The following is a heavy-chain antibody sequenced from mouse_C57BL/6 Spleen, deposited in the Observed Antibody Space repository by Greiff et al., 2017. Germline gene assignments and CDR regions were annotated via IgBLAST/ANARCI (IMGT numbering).Heavy chain of an antibody. Sequence: VQLQQSGPELVKPGASVKISCKASGYSFTGYYMNWVKQSPEKSLEWIGEINPSTGGTTYNQKFKAKATLTVDKSSSTAYMQLKSLTSEDSAVYYCARAYYGNYSYWGQGTTLTVSS. CDR2: INPSTGGT. CDR1: GYSFTGYY. D-gene: IGHD2-10*01. CDR3: ARAYYGNYSY. J-gene: IGHJ2*01. V-gene: IGHV1-42*01.